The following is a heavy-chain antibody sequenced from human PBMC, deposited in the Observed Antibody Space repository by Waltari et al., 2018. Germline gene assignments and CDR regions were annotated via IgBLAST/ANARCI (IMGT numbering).Heavy chain of an antibody. D-gene: IGHD3-22*01. V-gene: IGHV3-48*04. J-gene: IGHJ4*02. CDR2: IYSTGSKI. Sequence: EVQLVESGGGLVQPGGSLRLSCAASGFTFSDFSMNWVRQAPGKGLEWVSYIYSTGSKIYYADSGKGRFTISRDNAQNSLYLQMNSLRADDTAGYYCARGHDSSGYYDFDYWGQGTLVTVSS. CDR1: GFTFSDFS. CDR3: ARGHDSSGYYDFDY.